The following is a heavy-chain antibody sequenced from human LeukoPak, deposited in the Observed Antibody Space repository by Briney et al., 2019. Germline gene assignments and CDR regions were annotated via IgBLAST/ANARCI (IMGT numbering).Heavy chain of an antibody. CDR1: GFTFSSYW. Sequence: GGSLRLSCAASGFTFSSYWMHWVRQAPRMGLVWVSRLSGDESSTSYADSVKGRFTIFRDNAKNTLYLQMNSLRAEDTAVYYCARGRDGYNLEYYYYYYMDVWGKGTTVTVSS. CDR2: LSGDESST. CDR3: ARGRDGYNLEYYYYYYMDV. D-gene: IGHD5-24*01. J-gene: IGHJ6*03. V-gene: IGHV3-74*01.